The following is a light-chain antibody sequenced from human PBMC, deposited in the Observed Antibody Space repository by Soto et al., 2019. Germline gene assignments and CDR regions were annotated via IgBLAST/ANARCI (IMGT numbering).Light chain of an antibody. Sequence: QSALTQPASVSGSPGQSITISCTGTSSDVGGYNYVSWYQQHPGKAPKLMIYEVSNRPSGVSNRFSGSKSGNTASLTISGLQAEDEADYYCSSYTRSSTLVFGIGTKLTV. V-gene: IGLV2-14*01. J-gene: IGLJ1*01. CDR2: EVS. CDR1: SSDVGGYNY. CDR3: SSYTRSSTLV.